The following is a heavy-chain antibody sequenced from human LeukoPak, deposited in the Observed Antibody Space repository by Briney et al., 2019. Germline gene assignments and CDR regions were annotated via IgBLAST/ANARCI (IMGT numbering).Heavy chain of an antibody. V-gene: IGHV3-23*01. CDR1: GFTFSSSA. J-gene: IGHJ4*02. Sequence: PGGSLRLSCAASGFTFSSSAMSWVRQAPGRGLEWVSIISGSGGSTYYADSVKGRFTISRDNSKYTLYLQMTTLRAEDTAVYYCAKNCGGTCYSRFDSWGQGALVTVSS. CDR3: AKNCGGTCYSRFDS. CDR2: ISGSGGST. D-gene: IGHD2-15*01.